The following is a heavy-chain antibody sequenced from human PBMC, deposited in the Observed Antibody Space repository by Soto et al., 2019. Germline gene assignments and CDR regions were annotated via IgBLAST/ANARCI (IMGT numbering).Heavy chain of an antibody. CDR3: ASSPVGAKGGRAFDI. V-gene: IGHV1-69*01. Sequence: GTPVKVSFKASLSTFSSHAISWVQQAPRQGLEWMGGIIPIFGTANYAQKFQGRVTITADESTSTPYMELSSLRSEDTAVYYCASSPVGAKGGRAFDIWGQGTMVTVSS. D-gene: IGHD1-26*01. CDR1: LSTFSSHA. CDR2: IIPIFGTA. J-gene: IGHJ3*02.